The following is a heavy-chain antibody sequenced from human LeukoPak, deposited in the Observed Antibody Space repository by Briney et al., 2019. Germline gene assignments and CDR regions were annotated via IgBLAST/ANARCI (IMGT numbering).Heavy chain of an antibody. CDR3: ARDSGYSYGAFDP. D-gene: IGHD5-18*01. CDR2: ISSSGRTM. V-gene: IGHV3-48*03. J-gene: IGHJ5*02. Sequence: GGSLRLSCAASGFTFSSYEMNWVRQAPGKGLEWVSYISSSGRTMYYADSVKGRFTISRENAKNSLYLQMNSLRAEDTAVYYCARDSGYSYGAFDPWGQGTLVTVSS. CDR1: GFTFSSYE.